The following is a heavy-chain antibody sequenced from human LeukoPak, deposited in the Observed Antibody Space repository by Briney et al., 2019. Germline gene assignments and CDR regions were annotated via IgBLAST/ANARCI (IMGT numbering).Heavy chain of an antibody. CDR2: INHSGST. J-gene: IGHJ4*02. Sequence: GSLRLSCAASGFTFSSYSMNWVRQPPGKGLEWIGEINHSGSTNYNPSLKSRVTISVDTSKNQFSLKLSSVTAADTAVYYCARVAYDYVWGSYRPRNYYFDYWGQGTLVTVSS. V-gene: IGHV4-34*01. CDR1: GFTFSSYS. CDR3: ARVAYDYVWGSYRPRNYYFDY. D-gene: IGHD3-16*02.